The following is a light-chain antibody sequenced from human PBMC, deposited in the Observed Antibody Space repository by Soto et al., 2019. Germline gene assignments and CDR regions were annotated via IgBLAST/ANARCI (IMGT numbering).Light chain of an antibody. Sequence: EIVMTQSPATLSVSPGERATLSCRASQSVSSNVARYQQKPGQAPRLLIYGAYTRAAGVPARFSGSGSVTEFTLTNTSLQAEDIALYYWQQYNIWPRIKVGQGTRLEIK. CDR3: QQYNIWPRIK. CDR2: GAY. CDR1: QSVSSN. J-gene: IGKJ5*01. V-gene: IGKV3-15*01.